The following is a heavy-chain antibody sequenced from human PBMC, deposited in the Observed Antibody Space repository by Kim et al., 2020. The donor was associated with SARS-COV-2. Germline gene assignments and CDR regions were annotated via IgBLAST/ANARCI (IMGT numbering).Heavy chain of an antibody. V-gene: IGHV4-34*01. J-gene: IGHJ6*02. Sequence: SETLSLTCAVYGGSFSGYYWSWIRQPPGKGLEWIGEINHSGSTNYNPSLKSRVTISVDTSKNQFSLKLSSVTAADTAVYYCARDLPELRYFDWFYGMDVWGQGTTVTVSS. CDR3: ARDLPELRYFDWFYGMDV. CDR1: GGSFSGYY. D-gene: IGHD3-9*01. CDR2: INHSGST.